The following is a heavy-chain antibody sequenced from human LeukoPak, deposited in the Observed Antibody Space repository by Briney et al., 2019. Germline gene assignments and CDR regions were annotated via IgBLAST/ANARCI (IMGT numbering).Heavy chain of an antibody. CDR2: ISGSGGRT. V-gene: IGHV3-23*01. CDR1: GFTFSSYA. Sequence: GGSLRLSCAASGFTFSSYAMSWVRQAPGKGLEWVSAISGSGGRTYYADSVKGRFTISRDNAKNSLYLQMNSLRAEDTAVYYCARRGYYDNSGHPYYYYMDVWGKGTTVTVSS. CDR3: ARRGYYDNSGHPYYYYMDV. J-gene: IGHJ6*03. D-gene: IGHD3-22*01.